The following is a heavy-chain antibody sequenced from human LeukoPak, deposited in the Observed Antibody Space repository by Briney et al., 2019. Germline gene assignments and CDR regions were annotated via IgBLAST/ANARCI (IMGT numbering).Heavy chain of an antibody. CDR3: ARAGYSGSDFSV. CDR1: GGSFSDSY. Sequence: SETLSLTCAVYGGSFSDSYWTWIRQPPGKGVEWIGEINHSGSTNYNPSLKSRVTISVDTSKNHFSLKLSSVTAADTAVYYCARAGYSGSDFSVWGKGTTVTVSS. D-gene: IGHD5-12*01. J-gene: IGHJ6*04. V-gene: IGHV4-34*01. CDR2: INHSGST.